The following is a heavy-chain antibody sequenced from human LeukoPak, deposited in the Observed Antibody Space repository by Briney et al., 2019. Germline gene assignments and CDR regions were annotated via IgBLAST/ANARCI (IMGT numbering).Heavy chain of an antibody. CDR1: GFSLPTSGVG. CDR2: IYWDDDK. CDR3: AHRPAYQTGGGAFDI. J-gene: IGHJ3*02. V-gene: IGHV2-5*02. D-gene: IGHD2-8*02. Sequence: SGPTLVNPTQTLTLTSTFSGFSLPTSGVGVGWIRQPPGTALEWLALIYWDDDKRYSPSLKSRLTITQDTSKNQVVLTMTNMDPVDTATYYCAHRPAYQTGGGAFDIWGQGAMVTVSS.